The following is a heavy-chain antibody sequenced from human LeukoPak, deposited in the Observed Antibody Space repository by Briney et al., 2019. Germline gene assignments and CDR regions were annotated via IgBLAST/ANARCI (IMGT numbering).Heavy chain of an antibody. CDR2: ISGSGGST. Sequence: TGGSLRLSCAASGFTFSSYAMSWVRQAPGKGLEWVSAISGSGGSTYYADSVKGRFTISRDNSKNTLYLQMNSLRAEDTAVYYCAKVSIAVAQSYYYGMDVWGQGTTVTVSS. CDR3: AKVSIAVAQSYYYGMDV. J-gene: IGHJ6*02. V-gene: IGHV3-23*01. CDR1: GFTFSSYA. D-gene: IGHD6-19*01.